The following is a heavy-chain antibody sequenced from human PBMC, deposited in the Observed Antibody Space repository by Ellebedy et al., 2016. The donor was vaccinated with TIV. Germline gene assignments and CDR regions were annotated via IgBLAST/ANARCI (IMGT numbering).Heavy chain of an antibody. CDR3: AREIIGASYYYDDV. V-gene: IGHV4-4*07. J-gene: IGHJ6*03. CDR1: GGSITNHY. CDR2: IYSSGTT. D-gene: IGHD2-15*01. Sequence: SETLSLTXTVSGGSITNHYWSWIRQPAGKGLEWIGRIYSSGTTNYNPSLKSRVTMSADTSKNQFSVKLRSVTAADTAVYYCAREIIGASYYYDDVWGKGTTVTVSS.